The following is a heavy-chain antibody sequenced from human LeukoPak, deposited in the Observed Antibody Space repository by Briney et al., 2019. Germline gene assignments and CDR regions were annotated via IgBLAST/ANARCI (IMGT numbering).Heavy chain of an antibody. CDR2: IRRAGSET. J-gene: IGHJ4*02. CDR3: ARFGYVAAVDV. Sequence: PGGSLRLPCAASGFSFSDYWMTWVRQAPGTGLEWVANIRRAGSETYYVDAVKGRFSISRDNAKNLVYLQMNSLRAEDTAVYHCARFGYVAAVDVWGQGTPVTVSS. D-gene: IGHD2-15*01. V-gene: IGHV3-7*01. CDR1: GFSFSDYW.